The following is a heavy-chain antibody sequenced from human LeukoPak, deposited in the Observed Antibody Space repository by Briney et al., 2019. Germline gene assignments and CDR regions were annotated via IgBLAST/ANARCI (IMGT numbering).Heavy chain of an antibody. CDR2: INAGNGNT. D-gene: IGHD3-22*01. V-gene: IGHV1-3*03. CDR3: ARTNQDYYDSSGYYHVFDY. J-gene: IGHJ4*02. Sequence: GASVKVSCKASGYTFTSYAMHWVRQAPGQRLEWMGWINAGNGNTKYSQEFQGRVTITRDTSASTAYMELSSLGSEDMAVYYCARTNQDYYDSSGYYHVFDYWGQGTLVTVSS. CDR1: GYTFTSYA.